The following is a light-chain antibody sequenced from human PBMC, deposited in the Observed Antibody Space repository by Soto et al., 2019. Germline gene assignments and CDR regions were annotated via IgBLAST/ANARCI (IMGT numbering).Light chain of an antibody. J-gene: IGLJ2*01. CDR1: SSDVGSYNL. CDR2: EGS. Sequence: QSALTQPASVSGSPGQSITISCTGTSSDVGSYNLVSWYQQHPGKAPKLMIYEGSKRPSGVSNRFSGSKSGNTASLIISGLQAEDEADYYCCSYAGSDVVFGGGTKLTVL. V-gene: IGLV2-23*01. CDR3: CSYAGSDVV.